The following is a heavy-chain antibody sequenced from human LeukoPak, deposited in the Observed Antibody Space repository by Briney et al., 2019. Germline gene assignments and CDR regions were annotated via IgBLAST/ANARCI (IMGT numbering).Heavy chain of an antibody. V-gene: IGHV1-8*03. CDR2: MNPDSGNT. Sequence: GASAKVSCKASGYSVTNYDINWVRQATGQGLEWMGWMNPDSGNTGYAQKFQGRVTITRNTSIRTAYMELSSLRSEDTAVYYCARGLRLDQRNRHAFDIWGQGTMVTVPS. J-gene: IGHJ3*02. D-gene: IGHD1/OR15-1a*01. CDR3: ARGLRLDQRNRHAFDI. CDR1: GYSVTNYD.